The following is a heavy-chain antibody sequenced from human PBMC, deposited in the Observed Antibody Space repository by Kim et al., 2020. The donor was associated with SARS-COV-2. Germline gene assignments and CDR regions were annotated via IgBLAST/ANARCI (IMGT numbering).Heavy chain of an antibody. D-gene: IGHD6-13*01. CDR3: ARRYSSIYGMDV. J-gene: IGHJ6*02. Sequence: YSPPFQGQVTISADKSLSTAYLQWSSLKASDTAMYYCARRYSSIYGMDVWGQGTTVTVSS. V-gene: IGHV5-51*01.